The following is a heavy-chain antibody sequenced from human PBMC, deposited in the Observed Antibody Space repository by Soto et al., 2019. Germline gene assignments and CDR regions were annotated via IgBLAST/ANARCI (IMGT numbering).Heavy chain of an antibody. J-gene: IGHJ4*02. Sequence: PGGTLRLSCAASGFTLSSYSMNWVRQAPGKGLEWVSSISSSGSYIYYADSVKGRFTISRDNAKNSLYLQMNSLRAEDTAVYYCARDVDYYYDSSGQVWGQGT. CDR2: ISSSGSYI. D-gene: IGHD3-22*01. V-gene: IGHV3-21*01. CDR3: ARDVDYYYDSSGQV. CDR1: GFTLSSYS.